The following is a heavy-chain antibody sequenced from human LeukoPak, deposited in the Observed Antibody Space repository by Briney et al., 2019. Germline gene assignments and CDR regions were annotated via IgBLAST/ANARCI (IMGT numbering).Heavy chain of an antibody. CDR2: IRYDGSNK. CDR1: GFTFSSYG. D-gene: IGHD6-19*01. V-gene: IGHV3-30*02. Sequence: PGGSLRLSCAASGFTFSSYGMHWVRQAPGKGLEWVAFIRYDGSNKYYADSVKGRFTISRDNSKNTLYLQMNSLRAEDTAVYYCAKDEVEYSSGRWFDPWGQGTLVTVSS. J-gene: IGHJ5*02. CDR3: AKDEVEYSSGRWFDP.